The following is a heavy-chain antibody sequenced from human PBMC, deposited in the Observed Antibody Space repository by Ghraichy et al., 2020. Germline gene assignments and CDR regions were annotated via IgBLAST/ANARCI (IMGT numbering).Heavy chain of an antibody. V-gene: IGHV3-7*01. Sequence: GGSLRLSCAASGFTFSNYWMNWVRQAPGKGLEWVANIKQDESEKYYVDSVKGRFTISRDNAKNSLYLQMNSLRAEDTAVYYCARGPRYNYYAMDVWGQGTTITVSS. CDR2: IKQDESEK. J-gene: IGHJ6*02. CDR3: ARGPRYNYYAMDV. CDR1: GFTFSNYW.